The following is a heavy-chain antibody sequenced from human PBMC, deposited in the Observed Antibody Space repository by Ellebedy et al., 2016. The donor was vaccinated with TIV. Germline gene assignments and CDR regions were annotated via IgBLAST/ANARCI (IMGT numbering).Heavy chain of an antibody. Sequence: GGSLRLSCAASGFTFSYYGMHWVRQAPGKGLEWVAVISYDGNNKYYADSVKGRFTISRYNSKNTLYLQMNSLRAEDTAVYYCAKGSSGWWYYFDYWGQGTLVTVSS. CDR3: AKGSSGWWYYFDY. D-gene: IGHD6-19*01. J-gene: IGHJ4*02. CDR1: GFTFSYYG. V-gene: IGHV3-30*18. CDR2: ISYDGNNK.